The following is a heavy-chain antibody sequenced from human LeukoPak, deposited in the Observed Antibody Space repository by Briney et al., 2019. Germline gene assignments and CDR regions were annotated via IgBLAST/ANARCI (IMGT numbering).Heavy chain of an antibody. D-gene: IGHD4-17*01. CDR1: GFTFSSYA. CDR2: ISYDGSNK. V-gene: IGHV3-30-3*01. J-gene: IGHJ4*02. Sequence: PGRSLRLSCAASGFTFSSYAMHWVRQAPGKGLEWVAVISYDGSNKYYADSVKGRFTISRDNSKNTLYLQMNSLRAEDPAVYYCARDGGDYGFDYWGQGTLVTVSS. CDR3: ARDGGDYGFDY.